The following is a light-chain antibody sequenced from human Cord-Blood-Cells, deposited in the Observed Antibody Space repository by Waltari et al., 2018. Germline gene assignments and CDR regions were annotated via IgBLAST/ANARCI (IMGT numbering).Light chain of an antibody. CDR3: SSYTSSSTYV. CDR2: DVS. Sequence: QSALTQPASVSGSPGQSITISCTGTSSDVGGYNYVSWYQQHPGKAPKLMIYDVSKRASGVSNRCSGSKSGNTASLTISELQAEDEADYDCSSYTSSSTYVFGTGTKVTVL. J-gene: IGLJ1*01. CDR1: SSDVGGYNY. V-gene: IGLV2-14*01.